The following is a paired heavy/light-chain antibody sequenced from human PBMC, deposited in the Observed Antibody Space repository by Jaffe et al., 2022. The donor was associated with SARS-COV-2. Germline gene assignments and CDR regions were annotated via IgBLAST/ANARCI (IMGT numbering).Light chain of an antibody. V-gene: IGKV6-21*01. J-gene: IGKJ3*01. CDR1: QSIGSS. CDR3: HQSSSLPQT. CDR2: YAS. Sequence: EIVLTQSPDFQSVTPKEKVTITCRASQSIGSSLHWYQQKPDQSPKLLIKYASQSFSGVPSRFSGSGSGTDFTLTINSLEAEDAATYYCHQSSSLPQTFGPGTKVDIK.
Heavy chain of an antibody. CDR2: IYHSGST. D-gene: IGHD5-12*01. CDR3: ARGVPWGYSGYDRINWFDP. CDR1: GGSISSSNW. J-gene: IGHJ5*02. V-gene: IGHV4-4*02. Sequence: QVQLQESGPGLVKPSGTLSLTCAVSGGSISSSNWWSWVRQPPGKGLEWIGEIYHSGSTNYNPSLKSRVTISVDKSKNQFSLKLSSVTAADTAVYYCARGVPWGYSGYDRINWFDPWGQGTLVTVSS.